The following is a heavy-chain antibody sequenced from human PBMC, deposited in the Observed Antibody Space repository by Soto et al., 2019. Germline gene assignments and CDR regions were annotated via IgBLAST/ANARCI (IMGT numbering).Heavy chain of an antibody. J-gene: IGHJ5*02. CDR2: IYYRGST. V-gene: IGHV4-31*02. CDR1: GGSISSGGYY. CDR3: ARAGQSSSSEGANWFDP. D-gene: IGHD6-6*01. Sequence: SETLSLTCTVSGGSISSGGYYWSWIRQHPGKGLEWIGYIYYRGSTYFNPSLKSRLTISVDTSKNQFSLKLSSVTAAETDVYYCARAGQSSSSEGANWFDPWGQGNLVTVSS.